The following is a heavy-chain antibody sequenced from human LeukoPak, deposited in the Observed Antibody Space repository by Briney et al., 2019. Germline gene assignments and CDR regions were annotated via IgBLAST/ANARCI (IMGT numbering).Heavy chain of an antibody. V-gene: IGHV4-59*01. CDR3: ARVSYYYDSSGYPGYYYYYMDV. D-gene: IGHD3-22*01. Sequence: PSETLSLTCTVSGGSISSYYWSWIRQPPGKGLEWIGYIYYSGSTNYNPSLKSRVTVSVDTSKNPFFLKLSSVTAADTAVYYCARVSYYYDSSGYPGYYYYYMDVWGKGTTVTVSS. CDR2: IYYSGST. J-gene: IGHJ6*03. CDR1: GGSISSYY.